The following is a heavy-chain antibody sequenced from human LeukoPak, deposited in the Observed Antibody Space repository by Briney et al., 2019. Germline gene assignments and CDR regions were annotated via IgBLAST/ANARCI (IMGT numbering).Heavy chain of an antibody. CDR1: GYTFTSYD. CDR2: MNPNSGNT. J-gene: IGHJ4*02. D-gene: IGHD5-12*01. CDR3: ARSGSRYSGYGRQFDY. V-gene: IGHV1-8*01. Sequence: ASVTVSCKASGYTFTSYDINWVRQATGQGLEWMGWMNPNSGNTGYAQKFQGRVTMTRNTSISTAYMELSSLRSEDTAVYYCARSGSRYSGYGRQFDYWGQGTLVTVSS.